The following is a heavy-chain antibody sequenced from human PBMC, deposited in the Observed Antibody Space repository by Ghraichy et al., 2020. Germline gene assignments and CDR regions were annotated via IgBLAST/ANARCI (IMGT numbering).Heavy chain of an antibody. CDR2: ISGSGGST. D-gene: IGHD5-12*01. Sequence: LSLTCAASGFTFSSYAMSWVRQAPGKGLEWVSAISGSGGSTYYADSVKGRFTISRDNSKNTLYLQMNSLRAEDTAVYYCAKDIVATIDKVYYFDYWGQGTLVTVSS. CDR3: AKDIVATIDKVYYFDY. V-gene: IGHV3-23*01. J-gene: IGHJ4*02. CDR1: GFTFSSYA.